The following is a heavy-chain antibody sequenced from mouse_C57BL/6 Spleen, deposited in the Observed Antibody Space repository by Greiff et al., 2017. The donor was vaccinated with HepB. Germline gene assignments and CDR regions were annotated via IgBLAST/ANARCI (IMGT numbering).Heavy chain of an antibody. D-gene: IGHD2-4*01. Sequence: QVQLQQPGAELVKPGASVKLSCKASGYTFTSYWMHWVKQRPGQGLEWIGMIHPNSGSTNYNEKFKSKATLTVDKSSSTAYMQLSSLTSEDSAVYYCARMDYDYDGLDYWGQGTTLTVSS. V-gene: IGHV1-64*01. CDR1: GYTFTSYW. CDR3: ARMDYDYDGLDY. J-gene: IGHJ2*01. CDR2: IHPNSGST.